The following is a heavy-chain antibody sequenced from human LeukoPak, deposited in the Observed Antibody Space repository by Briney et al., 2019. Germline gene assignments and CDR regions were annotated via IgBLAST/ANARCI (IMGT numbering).Heavy chain of an antibody. D-gene: IGHD5-24*01. Sequence: PSETLSLTCTVSGGSISSYYWSWIRQPAGKGLEWIGRIYTSGSTNYNPSLKSRVTMSVDTSKNQFSLKLSSVTAADTAVYYCARDLRDGYNWSYYFDYWGQGTLVTVSS. V-gene: IGHV4-4*07. CDR2: IYTSGST. J-gene: IGHJ4*02. CDR3: ARDLRDGYNWSYYFDY. CDR1: GGSISSYY.